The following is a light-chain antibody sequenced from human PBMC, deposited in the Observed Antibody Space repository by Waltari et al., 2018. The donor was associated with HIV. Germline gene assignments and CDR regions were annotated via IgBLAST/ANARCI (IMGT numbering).Light chain of an antibody. CDR3: QSTDSSKKPYSWV. V-gene: IGLV3-25*03. J-gene: IGLJ3*02. CDR1: ALPKQY. Sequence: SYELAQTPSVSVSPGQPARITCSGDALPKQYVYWYQQKPGQAPVLIIYKDTGRPSGIPERFSGSTSGTTVTLTISAVQAEDEADYYCQSTDSSKKPYSWVFGGGTKLTVL. CDR2: KDT.